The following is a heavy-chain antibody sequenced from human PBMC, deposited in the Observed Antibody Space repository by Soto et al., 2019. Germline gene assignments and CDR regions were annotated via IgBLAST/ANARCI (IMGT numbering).Heavy chain of an antibody. D-gene: IGHD1-26*01. CDR1: GFTFSSYA. V-gene: IGHV3-23*01. CDR3: AREPRSGSRAFDY. CDR2: ISGSGGST. J-gene: IGHJ4*02. Sequence: EVQLLESGGGLVQPGGSLRLSCAASGFTFSSYAMSWVRQAPGKGLEWVSAISGSGGSTYYADSVKGRFTISRDNAKNSLYLQMNSLRAEDTAVYYCAREPRSGSRAFDYWGQGTLVTVSS.